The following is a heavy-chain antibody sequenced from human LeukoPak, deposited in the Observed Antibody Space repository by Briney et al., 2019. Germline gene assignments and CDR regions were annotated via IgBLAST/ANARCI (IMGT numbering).Heavy chain of an antibody. Sequence: GGSLRLSCIPSGFTFKNYGLYWVRQAPGTGREWVAVIWYNGNNEWYGDSVKGRFTISRDNSKNTLYLQMNSLRPEDTAVYYWARGGAGGRAFDMWGQGTMVTVSS. J-gene: IGHJ3*02. CDR3: ARGGAGGRAFDM. V-gene: IGHV3-33*01. CDR1: GFTFKNYG. CDR2: IWYNGNNE. D-gene: IGHD2-15*01.